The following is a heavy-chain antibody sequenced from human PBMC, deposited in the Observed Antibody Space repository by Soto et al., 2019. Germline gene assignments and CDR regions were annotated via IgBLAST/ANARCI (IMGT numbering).Heavy chain of an antibody. Sequence: TLSLTCAVSCGSINSGGYSWSWIRQPPGKGLEWSAHTYHXGTTSYKTSTKXXPTTSIAXXXNKFSLKPRSVTDADTAVYYCVGGDKVVAADYWGQGTLVTV. CDR1: CGSINSGGYS. D-gene: IGHD2-15*01. J-gene: IGHJ4*02. CDR3: VGGDKVVAADY. CDR2: TYHXGTT. V-gene: IGHV4-30-2*01.